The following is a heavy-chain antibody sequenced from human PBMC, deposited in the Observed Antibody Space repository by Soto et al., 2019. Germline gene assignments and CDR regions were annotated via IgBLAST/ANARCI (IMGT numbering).Heavy chain of an antibody. J-gene: IGHJ4*02. CDR3: AKGGYNYGFLFDC. V-gene: IGHV1-18*01. CDR2: INPNSGIT. Sequence: ASVKVSCKASGYTFTSYGISWVRQAPGQGLEWMGWINPNSGITYYADSVKGRFTISRDNSKNTLYLQMNSLRAEDTAVYYCAKGGYNYGFLFDCWGQGTLVTVSS. CDR1: GYTFTSYG. D-gene: IGHD5-18*01.